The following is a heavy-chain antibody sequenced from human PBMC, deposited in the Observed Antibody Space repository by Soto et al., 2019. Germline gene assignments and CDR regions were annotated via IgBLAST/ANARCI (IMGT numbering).Heavy chain of an antibody. D-gene: IGHD3-10*01. V-gene: IGHV3-30-3*01. Sequence: GSLRLSCAASGFTFSSYAMHWVRQAPGKGLEWVAVISYDGSNKYYADSVKGRFTISRDNAKNSLYLQMNSLRAEDTAVYYCAREHHTILRGVIYYGMDVWGQGTTVTVSS. CDR1: GFTFSSYA. CDR2: ISYDGSNK. CDR3: AREHHTILRGVIYYGMDV. J-gene: IGHJ6*02.